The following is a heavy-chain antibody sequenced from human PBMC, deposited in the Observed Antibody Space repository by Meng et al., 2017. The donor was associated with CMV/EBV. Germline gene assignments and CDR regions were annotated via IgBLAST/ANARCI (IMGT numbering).Heavy chain of an antibody. V-gene: IGHV3-7*01. CDR3: ARDRVKYQLLSHYYYGMDV. CDR2: IKQDGSEK. Sequence: ESPKIPCAAPGFTFSSYWMSWVRQAPGKGLEWVANIKQDGSEKYYVDSVKGRFTISRDNAKNSLYLQMNSLRAEDTAVYYCARDRVKYQLLSHYYYGMDVWGQGTTVTVSS. D-gene: IGHD2-2*01. CDR1: GFTFSSYW. J-gene: IGHJ6*02.